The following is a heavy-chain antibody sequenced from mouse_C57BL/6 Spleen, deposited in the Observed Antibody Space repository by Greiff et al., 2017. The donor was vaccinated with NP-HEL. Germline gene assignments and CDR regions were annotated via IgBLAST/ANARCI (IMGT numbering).Heavy chain of an antibody. D-gene: IGHD3-2*02. CDR3: ARDEDSSGPWFAY. CDR2: IRYDGST. V-gene: IGHV3-6*01. CDR1: GYTITSGYY. Sequence: EVQLQESGPGLVKPSQSLSLTCSVTGYTITSGYYWNWIRQFPGNKLEWMGYIRYDGSTNYNPSLKNRISITRDTSKNQFFLKLKAGTTEDTATYSCARDEDSSGPWFAYWGQGTLVTVSA. J-gene: IGHJ3*01.